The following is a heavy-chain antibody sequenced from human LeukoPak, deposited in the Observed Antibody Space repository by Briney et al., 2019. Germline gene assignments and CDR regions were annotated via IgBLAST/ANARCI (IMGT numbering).Heavy chain of an antibody. CDR1: GFTFSSYA. D-gene: IGHD6-19*01. V-gene: IGHV3-23*01. J-gene: IGHJ5*02. CDR2: ISDSGGST. CDR3: AKDLSRAVAADWFDP. Sequence: PGGSLRLSCAASGFTFSSYAMSWVRQAPGRRLEWVSSISDSGGSTYYADSVKGRFTISRDNSKNTLYLQMTNLRAADTAVYYCAKDLSRAVAADWFDPWDQGSLVTVSS.